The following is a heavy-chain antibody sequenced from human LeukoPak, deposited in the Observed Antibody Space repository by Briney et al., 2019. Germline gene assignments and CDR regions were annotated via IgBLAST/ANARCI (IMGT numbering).Heavy chain of an antibody. Sequence: GGSLRLSCAASGFTFSSYGMHWVRQAPGKGLEWVAFIRYDGSNKYYADSVKGRFTISRDNSKNTLYLQMNSLRAEDTAVYYCAKDPQYYDFWSGYPDYWGQGTLVTVSS. V-gene: IGHV3-30*02. D-gene: IGHD3-3*01. CDR3: AKDPQYYDFWSGYPDY. CDR2: IRYDGSNK. CDR1: GFTFSSYG. J-gene: IGHJ4*02.